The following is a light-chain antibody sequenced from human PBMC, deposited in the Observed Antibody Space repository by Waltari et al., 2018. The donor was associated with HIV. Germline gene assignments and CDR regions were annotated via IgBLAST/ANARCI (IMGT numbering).Light chain of an antibody. Sequence: EIVLTQSPATLSVSPGEGATLSCRASQTVTSDLAWYQQKPGPAPRLLFYGASTRATGIPIRFSGSGSGTDFTLTISSRQSEDLAVYYCQQYADWPFTFGGGTKVEI. CDR1: QTVTSD. CDR3: QQYADWPFT. CDR2: GAS. J-gene: IGKJ4*01. V-gene: IGKV3D-15*01.